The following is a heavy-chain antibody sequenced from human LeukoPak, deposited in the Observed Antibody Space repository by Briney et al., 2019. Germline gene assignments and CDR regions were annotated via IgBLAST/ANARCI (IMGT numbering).Heavy chain of an antibody. J-gene: IGHJ4*03. CDR3: ARDVSGSYFDF. CDR2: IWYDGSRK. Sequence: GGSLRLSCAASGFTFSNHGIHWVRQAPGKGLEWVAVIWYDGSRKYYGDSVKGRFTISRDNSKNTLYLEMNSLRVEDTAVYYCARDVSGSYFDFWGHGTLVTVSS. V-gene: IGHV3-33*01. CDR1: GFTFSNHG. D-gene: IGHD3-3*01.